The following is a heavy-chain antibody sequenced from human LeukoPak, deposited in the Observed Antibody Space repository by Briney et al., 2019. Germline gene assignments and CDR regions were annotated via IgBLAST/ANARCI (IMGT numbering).Heavy chain of an antibody. CDR2: INPNTGGT. J-gene: IGHJ3*02. V-gene: IGHV1-2*02. CDR3: ARGTVARAAFDI. Sequence: ASVKVSCKASGYTFTDYYIHWVRQAPGQGLEWMGWINPNTGGTKYAQKFQARVTVTRDSSITTAYMELNSLRSDDTAVYYCARGTVARAAFDIWGQGTMVTVSS. D-gene: IGHD4-11*01. CDR1: GYTFTDYY.